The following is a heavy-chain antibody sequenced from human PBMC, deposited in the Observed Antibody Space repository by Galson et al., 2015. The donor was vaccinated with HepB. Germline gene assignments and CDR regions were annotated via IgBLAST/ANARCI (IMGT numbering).Heavy chain of an antibody. CDR1: GFTFSNYA. J-gene: IGHJ4*02. CDR3: ARDYYDFWSDVYYFDY. V-gene: IGHV3-23*01. CDR2: ISGSSSAT. Sequence: SLRLSCAASGFTFSNYAMSWVRQAPGKGLEWVSGISGSSSATYYADSVKGRFTTSRDNSKNTLYLQMNSLRAEDTAVYYCARDYYDFWSDVYYFDYWGQGTLVTVSS. D-gene: IGHD3-3*01.